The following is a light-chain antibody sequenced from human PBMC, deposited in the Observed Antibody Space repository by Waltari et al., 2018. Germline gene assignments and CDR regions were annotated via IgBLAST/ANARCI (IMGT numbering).Light chain of an antibody. CDR1: QGPQHGNGRNY. CDR3: MQALQTPYT. Sequence: IVMTQSPVSLAVTPGEAASISCRSSQGPQHGNGRNYLDWYLQKPGQSPRLLIYLVSNRASGVPDRFSGSASGTDFTLKISRVEAEDAGIYYCMQALQTPYTFGQGTKLEI. CDR2: LVS. J-gene: IGKJ2*01. V-gene: IGKV2-28*01.